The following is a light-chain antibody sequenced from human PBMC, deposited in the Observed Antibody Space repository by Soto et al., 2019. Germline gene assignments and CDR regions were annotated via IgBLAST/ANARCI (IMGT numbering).Light chain of an antibody. V-gene: IGKV3-20*01. Sequence: ELVLTQSPGTLYLSPGERATLSCRASESVRNNSLAWYQQHPGQAPRLLIFGASSRATGIPDRFPGSGSGADFSLTISRLEHEDYAVYFCHHYGYGADTFGQGTKLEIK. CDR3: HHYGYGADT. J-gene: IGKJ2*01. CDR1: ESVRNNS. CDR2: GAS.